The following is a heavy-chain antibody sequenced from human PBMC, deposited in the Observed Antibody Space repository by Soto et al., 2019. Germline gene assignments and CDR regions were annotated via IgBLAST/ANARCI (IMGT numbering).Heavy chain of an antibody. CDR1: GYSFTSYW. Sequence: GESLKISCKGSGYSFTSYWIGWVRQMPGKGLEWMGITYPGDSDTRYSPSFQGQVTISADKSISTAYLQWSSLKASDTAMYYCARQNGFGELLVGYYYYGMDVWGQGTTVTVSS. CDR3: ARQNGFGELLVGYYYYGMDV. CDR2: TYPGDSDT. D-gene: IGHD3-10*01. V-gene: IGHV5-51*01. J-gene: IGHJ6*02.